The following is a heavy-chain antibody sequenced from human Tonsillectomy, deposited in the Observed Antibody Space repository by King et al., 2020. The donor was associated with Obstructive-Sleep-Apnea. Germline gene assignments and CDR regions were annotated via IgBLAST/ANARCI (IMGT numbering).Heavy chain of an antibody. CDR1: GFTFSNYN. D-gene: IGHD4-23*01. Sequence: VQLVESGGGLVKPGGSLRLSCAASGFTFSNYNVHWVRQAPGRGLEWVSSITSTSSYKHYADSLKGRFTISRDNDKNTLYLQMNIQRAEDTAIYFCARETVANYYFDYWGQGALVTVSS. CDR3: ARETVANYYFDY. J-gene: IGHJ4*02. V-gene: IGHV3-21*01. CDR2: ITSTSSYK.